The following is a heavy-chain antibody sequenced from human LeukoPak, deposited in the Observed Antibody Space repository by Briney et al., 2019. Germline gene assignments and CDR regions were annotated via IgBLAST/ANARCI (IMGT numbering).Heavy chain of an antibody. CDR2: IIRIFGTA. D-gene: IGHD3-3*01. CDR3: ARENGRITIFGEWLLVAFDI. J-gene: IGHJ3*02. CDR1: GGTFSSYA. V-gene: IGHV1-69*13. Sequence: SVKVSCKASGGTFSSYAISWVRQAPGQGLEWMGGIIRIFGTANYAQKFQGRVTITADESTSTAYMELSSLRSEDTAVYYCARENGRITIFGEWLLVAFDIWGQGTMVTVSS.